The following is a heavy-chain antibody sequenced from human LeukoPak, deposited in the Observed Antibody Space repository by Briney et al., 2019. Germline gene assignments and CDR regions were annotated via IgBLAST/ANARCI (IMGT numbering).Heavy chain of an antibody. V-gene: IGHV4-59*08. CDR3: ARHSYNYYGLDV. CDR2: IYYSAST. Sequence: SETLSLTCTVSGGSISSYYWSWIRQPPGKGLEWIAYIYYSASTNYNPSLKSRVTISVDTSNNQLSLRLSSVTAADTALYYCARHSYNYYGLDVWGQGTTITVSS. CDR1: GGSISSYY. J-gene: IGHJ6*02.